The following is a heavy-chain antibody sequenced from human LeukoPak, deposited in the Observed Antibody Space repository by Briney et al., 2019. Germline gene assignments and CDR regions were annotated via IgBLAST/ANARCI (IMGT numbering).Heavy chain of an antibody. V-gene: IGHV4-34*01. D-gene: IGHD4-17*01. CDR3: ARAIRDDYGDYYFDY. Sequence: PSETLSLTCAVYGGSFSGYYWSWIRQPLGKGLEWIGEINHSGSTNYNPSLKSRVTISVDTSKNQFSLKLSSVTAADTAVYYCARAIRDDYGDYYFDYWGQGTLVTVSS. CDR1: GGSFSGYY. CDR2: INHSGST. J-gene: IGHJ4*02.